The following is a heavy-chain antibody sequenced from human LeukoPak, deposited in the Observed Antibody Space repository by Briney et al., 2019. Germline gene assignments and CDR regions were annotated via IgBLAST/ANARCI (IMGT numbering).Heavy chain of an antibody. J-gene: IGHJ5*02. Sequence: PSETLSLTCTVSGYSISSGYYWGWIRQPPGKGLEWIGSIYHSGSTYYNPSLKSRVTISVDTSKNQFSLNLSSVTAADTAVYYCARDQIDYYYGSDHWFDPWAREPWSPSPQ. CDR1: GYSISSGYY. CDR2: IYHSGST. CDR3: ARDQIDYYYGSDHWFDP. D-gene: IGHD3-10*01. V-gene: IGHV4-38-2*02.